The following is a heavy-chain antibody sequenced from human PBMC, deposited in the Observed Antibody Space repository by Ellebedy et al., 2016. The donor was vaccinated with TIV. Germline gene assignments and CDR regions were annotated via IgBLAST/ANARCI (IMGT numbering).Heavy chain of an antibody. Sequence: MPSETLSLTCNVSGGSVSDDYWSWIRQPPGKGLEWIASTFHTSSATSYYNPSLKSRVTISIDTPRNQVSLKLSSVTAADTAVYFCARTMLVGGFYFDIWGQGTLVTVSS. CDR1: GGSVSDDY. D-gene: IGHD3-16*01. CDR2: TFHTSSATS. CDR3: ARTMLVGGFYFDI. V-gene: IGHV4-4*08. J-gene: IGHJ4*02.